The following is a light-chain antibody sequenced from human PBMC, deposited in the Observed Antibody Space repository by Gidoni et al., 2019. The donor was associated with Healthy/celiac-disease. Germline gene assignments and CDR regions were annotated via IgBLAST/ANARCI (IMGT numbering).Light chain of an antibody. CDR1: SSNIVSGYG. Sequence: QSVLTQPPSVSGAPGQRVTISCTGGSSNIVSGYGVHWYQQLPGTAPKLLIYGNGHLPSGVPDRFSGSKSGTSASLAITGLQAEDEADYYCQSYDSSLSGPVVFGGGTKLTVL. CDR3: QSYDSSLSGPVV. V-gene: IGLV1-40*01. J-gene: IGLJ2*01. CDR2: GNG.